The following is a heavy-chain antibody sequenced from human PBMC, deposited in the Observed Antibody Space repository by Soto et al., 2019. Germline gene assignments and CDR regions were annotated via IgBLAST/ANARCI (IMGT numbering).Heavy chain of an antibody. J-gene: IGHJ4*02. CDR1: GGSFSGYY. CDR2: INHSGST. Sequence: SETLSLTCAVYGGSFSGYYWSWIRQPPGKGLEWIGEINHSGSTNYSPSLKSRVTISVDTSKNQFSLKLSSVTAADTAVYYRARERRGYDYVWGSYRYTHFDYWGQGTLVTVSS. D-gene: IGHD3-16*02. V-gene: IGHV4-34*01. CDR3: ARERRGYDYVWGSYRYTHFDY.